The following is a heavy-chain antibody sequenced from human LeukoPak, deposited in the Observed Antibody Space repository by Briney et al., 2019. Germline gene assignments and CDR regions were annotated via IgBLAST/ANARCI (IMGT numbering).Heavy chain of an antibody. CDR1: GFTFSSYA. V-gene: IGHV3-23*01. CDR2: TSGSGGST. Sequence: GGSLRLSCAASGFTFSSYAMSWVRQVPGKGLEWVSGTSGSGGSTYYADSVKGRFTISRDNSKNTLYLQMNSLRAEDTAVYYCAKGRRAVAGSDAFDIWGQGTMVTVSS. J-gene: IGHJ3*02. D-gene: IGHD6-19*01. CDR3: AKGRRAVAGSDAFDI.